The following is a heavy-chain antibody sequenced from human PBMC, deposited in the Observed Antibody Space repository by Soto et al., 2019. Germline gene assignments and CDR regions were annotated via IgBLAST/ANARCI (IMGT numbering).Heavy chain of an antibody. J-gene: IGHJ6*03. CDR1: GGSFSGYY. CDR2: INHSGSA. CDR3: ARGDYLDV. V-gene: IGHV4-34*01. Sequence: QVQLQQWGAGLLKPSETLSLTCAVYGGSFSGYYWSWIRQPPGKGLEWIGEINHSGSANYNPSLKSRVTISVDTSKNQFSLKLSAVTAADTAVYYCARGDYLDVWGKGTTVTVSS.